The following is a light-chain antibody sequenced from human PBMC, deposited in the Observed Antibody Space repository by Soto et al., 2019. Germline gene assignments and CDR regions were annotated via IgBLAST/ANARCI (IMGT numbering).Light chain of an antibody. CDR1: QSISSW. CDR2: KAS. CDR3: QQYNSYWWT. Sequence: DIQMTQSPSTLSASVGDRVTITCRASQSISSWLAWFQQKPGKAPKLLIYKASNLDSGVPSRFSGSGSGTEFTLTMSALHPDDFATYYCQQYNSYWWTFGQGTKVEI. J-gene: IGKJ1*01. V-gene: IGKV1-5*03.